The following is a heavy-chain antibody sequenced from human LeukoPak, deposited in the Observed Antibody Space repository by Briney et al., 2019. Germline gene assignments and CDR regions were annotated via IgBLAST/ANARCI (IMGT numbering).Heavy chain of an antibody. CDR2: IWYDGSKK. Sequence: GRSLRLSCAASGFTFSDYGIHWVRQAPGQGLEWVALIWYDGSKKYYADSVKGRFTITRDNTKNTLYLQLNSLRADDTAVYYCARAHSSSSTFDLWGQGTLVTVSS. CDR1: GFTFSDYG. J-gene: IGHJ4*02. V-gene: IGHV3-33*01. D-gene: IGHD6-6*01. CDR3: ARAHSSSSTFDL.